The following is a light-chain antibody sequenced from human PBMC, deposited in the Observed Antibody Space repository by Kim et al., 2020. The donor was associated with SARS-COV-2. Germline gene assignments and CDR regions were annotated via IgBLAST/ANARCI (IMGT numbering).Light chain of an antibody. CDR3: QQSSDKPYT. CDR1: QSVLYSANNKNY. Sequence: DIVMTQSPDSLAVSLGERATINCKSSQSVLYSANNKNYLAWYQQKPGQPPKLLIYWASTREFGVPDRFSGSGSGTDFTLTISSLQAEDVAVYYCQQSSDKPYTFGQGTKLEIK. J-gene: IGKJ2*01. CDR2: WAS. V-gene: IGKV4-1*01.